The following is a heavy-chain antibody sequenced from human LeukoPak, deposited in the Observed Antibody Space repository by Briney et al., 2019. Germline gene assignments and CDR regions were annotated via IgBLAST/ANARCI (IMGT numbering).Heavy chain of an antibody. V-gene: IGHV3-66*01. CDR3: AGYGGNSF. Sequence: GGSLRLSCAASGFAVSSNHVTWVRQAPGKGLEWVSVISNSGTTFYPDSVKGRFTISRDNSKNTVNLQMNSLRAEDTAVYYCAGYGGNSFWGPGTLVTVSS. CDR2: ISNSGTT. CDR1: GFAVSSNH. D-gene: IGHD4-23*01. J-gene: IGHJ4*02.